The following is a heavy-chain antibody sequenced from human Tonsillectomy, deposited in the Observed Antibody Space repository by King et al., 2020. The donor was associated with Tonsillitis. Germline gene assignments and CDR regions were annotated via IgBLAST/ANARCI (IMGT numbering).Heavy chain of an antibody. CDR2: INPNSGGT. V-gene: IGHV1-2*04. Sequence: QVQLVESGAEVKKPGASVKVSCKASGYTFTGYYVHWVRQAPGQGLEWMGRINPNSGGTNYAQKFQDWVTMTRDTSINTAYMELSKLRSDDTAVYYCVREWEHNWFDPWGQGTLVTVSS. J-gene: IGHJ5*02. CDR3: VREWEHNWFDP. D-gene: IGHD1-1*01. CDR1: GYTFTGYY.